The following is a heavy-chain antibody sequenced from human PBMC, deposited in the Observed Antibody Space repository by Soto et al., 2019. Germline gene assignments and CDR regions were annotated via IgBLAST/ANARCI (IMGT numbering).Heavy chain of an antibody. CDR1: GYTFTSYG. CDR2: ISAYNGNT. D-gene: IGHD3-22*01. J-gene: IGHJ6*02. Sequence: ASVKVSCKASGYTFTSYGISWVRQAPGQGLEWMGWISAYNGNTNYAQKLQGRVTMTTDTSTSTAYMELRSLRSDDTAVYYCAATYTYYYDSSGYYYYYYYGMDVWGQGTTVTVSS. V-gene: IGHV1-18*01. CDR3: AATYTYYYDSSGYYYYYYYGMDV.